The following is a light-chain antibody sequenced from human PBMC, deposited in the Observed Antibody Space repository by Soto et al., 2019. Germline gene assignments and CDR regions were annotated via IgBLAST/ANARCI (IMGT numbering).Light chain of an antibody. CDR3: SSYTSSNTVV. J-gene: IGLJ2*01. Sequence: QSALTQPASVSGSPGQSITISCTGTSRDVGGYNSVSWYQQHPGKAPKLMIYEVSDRPSGVSNRFSGSKSGNTASLTISGLQAEDEADYYCSSYTSSNTVVFGGGTKLTVL. CDR1: SRDVGGYNS. CDR2: EVS. V-gene: IGLV2-14*01.